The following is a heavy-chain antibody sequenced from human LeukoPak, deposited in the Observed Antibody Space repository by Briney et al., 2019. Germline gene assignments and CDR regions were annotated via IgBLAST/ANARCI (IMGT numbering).Heavy chain of an antibody. Sequence: SETLSLTCAVSGGSISSSNWWSWVRQPPGKGLEWIGEIYHSGSTNYNPSLKSRVTISVDTSKNQFSLKLSSVTAADTAVYYCARVSRVRGVIMGVWFDPWGQGTLVTVSS. J-gene: IGHJ5*02. CDR2: IYHSGST. V-gene: IGHV4-4*02. CDR3: ARVSRVRGVIMGVWFDP. D-gene: IGHD3-10*01. CDR1: GGSISSSNW.